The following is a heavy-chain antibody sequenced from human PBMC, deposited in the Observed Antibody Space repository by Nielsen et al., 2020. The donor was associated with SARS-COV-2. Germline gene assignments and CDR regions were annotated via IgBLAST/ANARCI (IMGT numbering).Heavy chain of an antibody. CDR1: GGSISSYY. Sequence: SETLSLTCTVSGGSISSYYWSWIRQPPGKGLEWIGYIYYSGSTNYNPSLKSRVTISVDTSKNQFSLKLSSVTAADTAVYYCAREKRGVIFSRGEYYYYMDVWGKGTTVTVSS. J-gene: IGHJ6*03. D-gene: IGHD3-10*01. CDR2: IYYSGST. CDR3: AREKRGVIFSRGEYYYYMDV. V-gene: IGHV4-59*01.